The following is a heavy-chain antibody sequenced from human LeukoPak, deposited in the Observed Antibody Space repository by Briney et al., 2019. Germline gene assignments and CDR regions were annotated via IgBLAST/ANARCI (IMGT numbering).Heavy chain of an antibody. CDR2: IYYSGST. CDR3: ARRLTQYDCFDP. D-gene: IGHD2-2*01. Sequence: PSETLSLTCTVSGASVSSGSYYWSWIRQPPGKGLEWIGYIYYSGSTNYNPSLKSRVTISVDTSKNQFSLKLSSVTPEDTAVYYCARRLTQYDCFDPWGQGILVTVSS. J-gene: IGHJ5*02. V-gene: IGHV4-61*01. CDR1: GASVSSGSYY.